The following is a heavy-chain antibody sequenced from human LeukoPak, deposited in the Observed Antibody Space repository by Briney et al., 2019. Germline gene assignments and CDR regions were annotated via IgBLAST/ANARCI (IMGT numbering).Heavy chain of an antibody. D-gene: IGHD3-3*02. Sequence: GGSLRLSCAASGFTFCNYAMSWVRQAPGKGLEWVSGVSGSGGVTYHAESVKGRFTISRDNSKNTLHLQMNSLRAEDTAVYYCATFLAIVTARDSLYFQHWGQGTLVTVSS. V-gene: IGHV3-23*01. CDR2: VSGSGGVT. CDR1: GFTFCNYA. CDR3: ATFLAIVTARDSLYFQH. J-gene: IGHJ1*01.